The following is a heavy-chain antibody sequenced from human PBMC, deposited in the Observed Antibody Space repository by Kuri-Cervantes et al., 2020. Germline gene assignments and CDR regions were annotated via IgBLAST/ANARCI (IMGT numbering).Heavy chain of an antibody. CDR2: ISYDGSNK. CDR1: GFTFSSYG. CDR3: AGGLLIVVVVAAPLGGYYGMDV. V-gene: IGHV3-30*19. D-gene: IGHD2-15*01. J-gene: IGHJ6*02. Sequence: GESLKISCAASGFTFSSYGMHWVRQAPGKGLEWVAVISYDGSNKYYADSVKGRFTISRDNSKNTLYLQMNSLRAEDTAVYYCAGGLLIVVVVAAPLGGYYGMDVWGQGTTVTVSS.